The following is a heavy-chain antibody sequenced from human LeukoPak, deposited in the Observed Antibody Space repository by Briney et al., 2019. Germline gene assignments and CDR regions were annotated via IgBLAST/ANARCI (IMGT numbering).Heavy chain of an antibody. J-gene: IGHJ4*02. Sequence: APVKVSCKASGYTFTNYGISWVRQAPGQGLEWMGWINTDNGDTNYAQKLQGRVTMTTDTSTSTAYMELRSLRSDDTAVYYCARKAVLRGYFDFWGQGTLVTVSS. CDR3: ARKAVLRGYFDF. CDR1: GYTFTNYG. CDR2: INTDNGDT. V-gene: IGHV1-18*01. D-gene: IGHD3-3*01.